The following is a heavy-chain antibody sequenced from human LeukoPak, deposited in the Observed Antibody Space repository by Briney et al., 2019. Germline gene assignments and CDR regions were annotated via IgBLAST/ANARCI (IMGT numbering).Heavy chain of an antibody. V-gene: IGHV1-3*01. CDR3: ASVDYGDY. CDR2: INAGNGNT. J-gene: IGHJ4*02. Sequence: ASVKVSCKASGYTFTGYYMHWVRQAPGQRLEWMGWINAGNGNTQYSQKFQGRVTFTRDTSASTAYMELSSLRSEDTAVYYCASVDYGDYWGQGTLVTVSS. D-gene: IGHD4-17*01. CDR1: GYTFTGYY.